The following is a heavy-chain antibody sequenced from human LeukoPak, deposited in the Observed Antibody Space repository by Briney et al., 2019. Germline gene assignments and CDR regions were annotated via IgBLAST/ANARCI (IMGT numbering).Heavy chain of an antibody. CDR3: ASLAYCGGDCRPFDY. CDR2: IYTSGST. V-gene: IGHV4-61*02. D-gene: IGHD2-21*01. CDR1: GGSISSGSYY. J-gene: IGHJ4*02. Sequence: SETLSLTCAVSGGSISSGSYYWSWIRQPAGKGLEWIGRIYTSGSTNYNPSLKSRVTISVDTSKNQFSLKLSSVTAADTAVYYCASLAYCGGDCRPFDYWGQGTLVTVSS.